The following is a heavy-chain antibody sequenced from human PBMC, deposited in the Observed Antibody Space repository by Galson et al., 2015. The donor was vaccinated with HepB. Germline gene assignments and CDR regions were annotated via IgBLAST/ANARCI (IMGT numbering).Heavy chain of an antibody. D-gene: IGHD3-16*01. J-gene: IGHJ6*02. V-gene: IGHV3-23*01. Sequence: SLRLSCAASGFTFSSYAMNWVRQAPGKGLEWVSASGSSGGRTYYADSVKGRFTISRDISKNTLHMQMNSLRAEDTAVYYCAKAQVRGYGPDYAPYGMDVWGQGTTVTVS. CDR3: AKAQVRGYGPDYAPYGMDV. CDR2: SGSSGGRT. CDR1: GFTFSSYA.